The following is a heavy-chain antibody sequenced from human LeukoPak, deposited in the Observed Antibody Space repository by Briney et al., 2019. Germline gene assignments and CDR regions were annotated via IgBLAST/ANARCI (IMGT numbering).Heavy chain of an antibody. CDR1: GFTFSSYA. J-gene: IGHJ6*02. Sequence: PGRSLRLSCAASGFTFSSYAMHWVRQAPGKGLEWVAVISYDGSNKYYADSVKGRFTISRDNSKNTLYLRMNSLRAEDTAVYYCARLGAYYYYGMDVWGQGTTVTVSS. V-gene: IGHV3-30*14. CDR2: ISYDGSNK. CDR3: ARLGAYYYYGMDV. D-gene: IGHD1-26*01.